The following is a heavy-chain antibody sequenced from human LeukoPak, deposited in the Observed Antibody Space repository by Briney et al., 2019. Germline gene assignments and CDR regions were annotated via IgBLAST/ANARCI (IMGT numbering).Heavy chain of an antibody. D-gene: IGHD4-23*01. J-gene: IGHJ4*02. CDR3: AREAYGGKGPGNFDY. CDR2: IYHSGST. V-gene: IGHV4-30-2*01. Sequence: PSETLSLTCAVSGGSISSGGYSWSWIRQPPGKGLEWIGYIYHSGSTYYNPSLKSRVTISVDRSKNQFSLKLSSVTAADTAVYYCAREAYGGKGPGNFDYWGQGTLVTVSS. CDR1: GGSISSGGYS.